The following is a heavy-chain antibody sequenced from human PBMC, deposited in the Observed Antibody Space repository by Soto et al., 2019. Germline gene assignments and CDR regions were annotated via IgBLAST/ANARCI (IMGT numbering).Heavy chain of an antibody. J-gene: IGHJ3*01. CDR3: ARECGGDCSNAFDL. Sequence: VQLVESGGGLVQPGGSLRLSCAASGFTVSSNYMNWVRQAPGKGLEWLSVLYSGAGTYYADSVKDRFPISRDNSKNTLYLQLNSLRAEDTAIYYCARECGGDCSNAFDLWGQGTMVTGSP. CDR2: LYSGAGT. CDR1: GFTVSSNY. V-gene: IGHV3-66*01. D-gene: IGHD2-21*01.